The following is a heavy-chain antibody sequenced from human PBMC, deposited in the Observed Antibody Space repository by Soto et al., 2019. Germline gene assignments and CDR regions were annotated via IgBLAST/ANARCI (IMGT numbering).Heavy chain of an antibody. D-gene: IGHD3-3*01. CDR1: GGSISSYY. V-gene: IGHV4-59*01. CDR2: IYYSGST. Sequence: SETLSLTCTVSGGSISSYYWSWIRQPPGKGLEWIGYIYYSGSTNYNPSLKSRVTISVDTSKNQFSLKLSSVTAADTAVYYCARVHYDFWSGYYTFIYFDYWGQGTLVTVSS. CDR3: ARVHYDFWSGYYTFIYFDY. J-gene: IGHJ4*02.